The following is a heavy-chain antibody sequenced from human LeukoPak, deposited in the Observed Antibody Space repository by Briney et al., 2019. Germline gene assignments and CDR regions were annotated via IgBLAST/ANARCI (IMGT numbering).Heavy chain of an antibody. CDR3: ATYRQVLLPFES. D-gene: IGHD2-8*02. CDR2: IFPSGGEI. CDR1: GFTFSTFA. J-gene: IGHJ4*02. V-gene: IGHV3-23*01. Sequence: GGSLRLSCAASGFTFSTFAMIWVRQPPGKGLEWVSSIFPSGGEIHYADSVRGRFTISRDNSKSTLSLQMNSLRAEDTAIYYCATYRQVLLPFESWGQGTLVTVSP.